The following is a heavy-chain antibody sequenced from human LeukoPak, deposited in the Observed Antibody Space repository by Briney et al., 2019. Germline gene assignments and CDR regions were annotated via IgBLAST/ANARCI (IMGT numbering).Heavy chain of an antibody. CDR3: AKDSGYSSSWFSPGFYYYYGMDV. CDR1: GFTFSSYS. D-gene: IGHD6-13*01. J-gene: IGHJ6*02. Sequence: GGSLRLSCAASGFTFSSYSMNWVRQAPGKGLEWVSAISGSGGSTYYADSVKGRFTISRDNSKNTLYLQMNSLRAEDTAVYYCAKDSGYSSSWFSPGFYYYYGMDVWGQGTTVTVSS. V-gene: IGHV3-23*01. CDR2: ISGSGGST.